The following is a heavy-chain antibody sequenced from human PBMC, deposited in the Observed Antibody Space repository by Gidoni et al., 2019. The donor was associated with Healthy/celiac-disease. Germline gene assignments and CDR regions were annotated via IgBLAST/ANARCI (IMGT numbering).Heavy chain of an antibody. J-gene: IGHJ5*02. Sequence: QVQLQQWGAELLKPSETLSLTCAVYGGSLSGYYWSWIRQSPGKGLEWIVEINHSGSTNYNPYIKSRVTISVDTSKNQFSLKLSSVTAADTAVYYCARGGNWFDPGGQGTLVTVSS. CDR3: ARGGNWFDP. V-gene: IGHV4-34*01. CDR2: INHSGST. CDR1: GGSLSGYY.